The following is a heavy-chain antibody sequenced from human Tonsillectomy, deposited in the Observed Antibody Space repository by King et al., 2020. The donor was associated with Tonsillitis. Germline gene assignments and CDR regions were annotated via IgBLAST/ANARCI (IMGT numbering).Heavy chain of an antibody. V-gene: IGHV4-59*01. CDR3: ARGYCSGGSCYFSPFDY. CDR1: GGSINNYY. J-gene: IGHJ4*02. CDR2: IYYSGST. Sequence: QLQESGPGLVKPSETLSLTCTVSGGSINNYYWSWIRQPPGKGLEWIGYIYYSGSTNYNPSLKSRVTISVDTSKNQFSLKLSSVTAADKALYYCARGYCSGGSCYFSPFDYWGQGTLVTVSS. D-gene: IGHD2-15*01.